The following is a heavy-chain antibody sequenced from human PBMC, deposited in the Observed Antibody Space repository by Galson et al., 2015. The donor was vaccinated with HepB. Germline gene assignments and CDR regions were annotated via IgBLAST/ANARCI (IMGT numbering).Heavy chain of an antibody. V-gene: IGHV3-23*01. CDR2: VSGSGGST. D-gene: IGHD3-22*01. J-gene: IGHJ6*02. CDR3: AKADYYDSSGYYYDYYYGMDV. Sequence: SLRLSCAASGFTFSNYAMSWVRQAPGKGLEWVSAVSGSGGSTYYADSVKGRFTISRDNSKNTLYLQMNSLRAEDTAVYYCAKADYYDSSGYYYDYYYGMDVWGQGTTVTVSS. CDR1: GFTFSNYA.